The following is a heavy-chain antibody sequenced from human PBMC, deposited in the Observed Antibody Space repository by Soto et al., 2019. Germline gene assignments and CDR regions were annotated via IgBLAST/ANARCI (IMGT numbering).Heavy chain of an antibody. CDR1: GYTLTGYY. D-gene: IGHD5-18*01. V-gene: IGHV1-2*04. Sequence: GASVKVSCKASGYTLTGYYMHWVRQAPGQGLEWMGWINPNSGGTNYAQKFQGWVTMTRDASISTAYMELSRLRSDDTAVYYCARGTWIQLEGYYFDYWGQGTLVTVSS. CDR3: ARGTWIQLEGYYFDY. CDR2: INPNSGGT. J-gene: IGHJ4*02.